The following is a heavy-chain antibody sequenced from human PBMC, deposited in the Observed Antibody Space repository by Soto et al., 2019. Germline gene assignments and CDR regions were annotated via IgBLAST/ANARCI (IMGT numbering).Heavy chain of an antibody. V-gene: IGHV5-51*01. D-gene: IGHD3-22*01. CDR1: GYSFTSYW. CDR2: IYPGDSDT. CDR3: ARPDYDSSGPPQSAFDI. Sequence: GESLKISCKGSGYSFTSYWIGWVRQMPGKGLEWMGIIYPGDSDTRYSPSFQGQVTISADKSISTAYLQWSSLKASDTAMYYCARPDYDSSGPPQSAFDIWGQGTMVTVS. J-gene: IGHJ3*02.